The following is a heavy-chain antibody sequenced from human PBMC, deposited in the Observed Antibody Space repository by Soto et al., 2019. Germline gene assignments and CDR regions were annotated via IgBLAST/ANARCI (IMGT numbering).Heavy chain of an antibody. Sequence: QVQLVQSGAEVKKPGASVKVSCKASGYTFTSYGISWVRQAPGQGLEWMGWISAYNGNTNYAQKLQGRVTMTTDTATSTAYMELRSLRSDYTAAYYSARDHLAYCGGDCHLPFDYWGQGTLVTVSS. CDR1: GYTFTSYG. CDR3: ARDHLAYCGGDCHLPFDY. CDR2: ISAYNGNT. D-gene: IGHD2-21*02. V-gene: IGHV1-18*01. J-gene: IGHJ4*02.